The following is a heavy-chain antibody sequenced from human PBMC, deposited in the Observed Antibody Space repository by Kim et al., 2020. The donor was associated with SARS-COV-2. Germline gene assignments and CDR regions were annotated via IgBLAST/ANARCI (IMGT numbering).Heavy chain of an antibody. CDR1: GFTFSSYA. V-gene: IGHV3-30*04. Sequence: GGSLRLSCAASGFTFSSYAMHWVRQAPGKGLEWVAVISYDGSNKYYADSVKGRFTISRANSKNTLYLQMNSLRAEDTAVYYCARAFYGSGSYYGEGYYYYYGMDVWGQGTTVTVSS. J-gene: IGHJ6*02. CDR3: ARAFYGSGSYYGEGYYYYYGMDV. D-gene: IGHD3-10*01. CDR2: ISYDGSNK.